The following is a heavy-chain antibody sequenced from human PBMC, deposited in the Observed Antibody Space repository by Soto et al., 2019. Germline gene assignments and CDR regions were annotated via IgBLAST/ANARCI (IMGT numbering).Heavy chain of an antibody. J-gene: IGHJ4*02. CDR3: AKDDVAGDGLWILAD. D-gene: IGHD6-19*01. V-gene: IGHV3-23*01. CDR1: GFSFSRYA. CDR2: MTGSGATI. Sequence: HPGGSLRLSCAASGFSFSRYAMIWVRQAPGKGQEWVAGMTGSGATIKYADSVKGRFTISRDNSKNTLYLQMNSLRVEDTARYYCAKDDVAGDGLWILADWGQGTAVTVSS.